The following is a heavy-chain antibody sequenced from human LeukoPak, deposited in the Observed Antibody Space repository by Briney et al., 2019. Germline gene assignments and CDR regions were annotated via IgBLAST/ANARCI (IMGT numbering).Heavy chain of an antibody. CDR3: ARVPRYCSGGSCYFGVGYYYYYMDV. Sequence: LETLSLTCAVSGGSLSSYYWSCIRQPPREGLGRIGYIYYRGSTTYNPSPTRRVTISVDTSKTQFSLKLSSGPAADTAVYYCARVPRYCSGGSCYFGVGYYYYYMDVWGKGTTVTVSS. CDR1: GGSLSSYY. CDR2: IYYRGST. D-gene: IGHD2-15*01. V-gene: IGHV4-59*01. J-gene: IGHJ6*03.